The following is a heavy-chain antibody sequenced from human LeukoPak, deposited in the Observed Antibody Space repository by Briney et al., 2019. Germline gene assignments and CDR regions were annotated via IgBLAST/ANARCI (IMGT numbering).Heavy chain of an antibody. CDR1: GFTFNLYA. Sequence: GGALRLSCAVSGFTFNLYAMNWLRQAPGKGLECVASIESSGNGKYSSDCLKGLLTISRDNPKNTLYLQMNNVRPEEPALFYCARGANSWPQGPYHFDYWGQGILITVSS. D-gene: IGHD4/OR15-4a*01. CDR2: IESSGNGK. CDR3: ARGANSWPQGPYHFDY. J-gene: IGHJ4*02. V-gene: IGHV3-30*02.